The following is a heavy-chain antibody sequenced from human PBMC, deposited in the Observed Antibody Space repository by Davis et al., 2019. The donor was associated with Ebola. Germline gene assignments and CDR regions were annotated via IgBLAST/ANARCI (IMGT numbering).Heavy chain of an antibody. CDR1: GFTFSSYG. J-gene: IGHJ4*02. D-gene: IGHD6-6*01. V-gene: IGHV3-33*01. CDR3: AREVWYSSSALDY. CDR2: IWYDGSNK. Sequence: GGSLRLSCAASGFTFSSYGMHWVRQAPGKGLEWVAVIWYDGSNKYYSDSVKGRFTISRDNSKNTLYLQMNSLRAEDTAVYYCAREVWYSSSALDYWGQGTLVTVSS.